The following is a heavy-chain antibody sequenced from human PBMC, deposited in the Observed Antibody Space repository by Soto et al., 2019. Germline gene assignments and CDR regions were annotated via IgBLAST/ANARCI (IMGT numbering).Heavy chain of an antibody. CDR3: ARVPSGYNWNFAGAFDI. Sequence: GASVKVSCKASGYTFTSYAMHWVRQAPGQRLEWMGWINAGNGNTKYSQKFQGRVTITRDTSASTAYMELSSLRSEDTAVYYCARVPSGYNWNFAGAFDIWGQGTMVTVSS. CDR1: GYTFTSYA. J-gene: IGHJ3*02. V-gene: IGHV1-3*01. CDR2: INAGNGNT. D-gene: IGHD1-1*01.